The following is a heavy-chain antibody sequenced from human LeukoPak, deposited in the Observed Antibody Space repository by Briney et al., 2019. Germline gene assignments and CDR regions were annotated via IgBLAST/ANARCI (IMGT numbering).Heavy chain of an antibody. CDR2: IYYSGST. CDR1: GGSISSYY. D-gene: IGHD3-10*01. CDR3: ARDVPMVRGVMVH. Sequence: PSETLSLTCTVSGGSISSYYWSGIRQPPGKGLEWIGYIYYSGSTNYNPSLKSRVTISVDTSKNQFSLKLSSVTAADTAVYYCARDVPMVRGVMVHRDQGTLVTVSS. J-gene: IGHJ4*02. V-gene: IGHV4-59*01.